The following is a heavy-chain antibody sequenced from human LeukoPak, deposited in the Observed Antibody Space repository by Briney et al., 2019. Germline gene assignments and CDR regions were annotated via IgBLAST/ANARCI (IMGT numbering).Heavy chain of an antibody. J-gene: IGHJ4*02. D-gene: IGHD6-19*01. V-gene: IGHV3-23*01. CDR2: IFGSGDSA. CDR1: GFTFNSYA. CDR3: GKTTTGYSSGRYPGWPVDY. Sequence: GGSLRLSCVASGFTFNSYAMYWVRQAPGKGLECVSGIFGSGDSAHYADSVKGRFTISRDNSKNTVYLQMDSLRVEDTAVYYCGKTTTGYSSGRYPGWPVDYWGQGTLVTVSS.